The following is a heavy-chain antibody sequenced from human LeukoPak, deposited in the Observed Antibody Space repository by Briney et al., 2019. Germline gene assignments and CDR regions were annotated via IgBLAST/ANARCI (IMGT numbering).Heavy chain of an antibody. V-gene: IGHV3-23*01. J-gene: IGHJ4*02. CDR3: AKKRGFFDYGSEGYFDY. Sequence: GGSLRLSCAASGFTFSSYAMSWVRQAPGKGLEWVSAISGSGGSTYYADSVKGRFTISRDNSKNTLYLQMNSLRAEDTAVYYCAKKRGFFDYGSEGYFDYWGQGTLVTVSS. D-gene: IGHD3-10*01. CDR2: ISGSGGST. CDR1: GFTFSSYA.